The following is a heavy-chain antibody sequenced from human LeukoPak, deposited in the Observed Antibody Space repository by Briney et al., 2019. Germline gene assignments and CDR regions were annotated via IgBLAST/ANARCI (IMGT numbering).Heavy chain of an antibody. D-gene: IGHD3-10*01. Sequence: GGSLRLSCAASGFTFSSYGMHWVRQAPGKGLEWVAVISYDGSNKYYADSVKGRFTISRDNSKNTLYLQMNSLRAEDTAVYYCAKVQLLWFGELSISFDYWGQGTLVTVPS. CDR1: GFTFSSYG. CDR2: ISYDGSNK. CDR3: AKVQLLWFGELSISFDY. V-gene: IGHV3-30*18. J-gene: IGHJ4*02.